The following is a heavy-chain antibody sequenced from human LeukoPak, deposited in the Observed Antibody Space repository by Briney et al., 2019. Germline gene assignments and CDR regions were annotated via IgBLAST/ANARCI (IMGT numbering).Heavy chain of an antibody. J-gene: IGHJ4*02. Sequence: PSETLSLTCAVYGGSVSGYYWSWIRQPPGKGLEWIGEINHSGSTNYNPSLKSRVTISVDTSKNQFSLKLSSVTAADTAVYYCARAPRRYYDILTGLYHDYFDYWGQGTLVTVSS. D-gene: IGHD3-9*01. CDR2: INHSGST. CDR1: GGSVSGYY. V-gene: IGHV4-34*01. CDR3: ARAPRRYYDILTGLYHDYFDY.